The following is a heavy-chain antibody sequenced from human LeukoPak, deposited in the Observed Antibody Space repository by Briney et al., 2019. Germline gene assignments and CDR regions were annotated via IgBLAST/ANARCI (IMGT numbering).Heavy chain of an antibody. CDR2: ISYDGSNK. CDR3: AKDALRFGSSSSFWGNWFDP. CDR1: GFTFSSYG. Sequence: PGRSLRLSCAASGFTFSSYGMHWVRQAPGKGLEWVAVISYDGSNKYYADSVKGRFTISRDNSKNTLYLQMNSLRAEDTAVYYCAKDALRFGSSSSFWGNWFDPWGQGTLVTVSS. D-gene: IGHD6-6*01. V-gene: IGHV3-30*18. J-gene: IGHJ5*02.